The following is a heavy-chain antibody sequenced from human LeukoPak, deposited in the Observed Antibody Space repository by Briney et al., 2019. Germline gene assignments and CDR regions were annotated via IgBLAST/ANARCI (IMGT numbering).Heavy chain of an antibody. CDR2: IYISGSGST. CDR1: GGSISSYY. Sequence: SETLSLTCTASGGSISSYYWSWIRQPAGKGLEWIGRIYISGSGSTNYNPSLKSRVTMSVDTSKNQFSLKLSSVTAADTAVYYCARDKRVAVAGTYIYYYYMDVWGNGTTVTISS. CDR3: ARDKRVAVAGTYIYYYYMDV. J-gene: IGHJ6*03. D-gene: IGHD6-19*01. V-gene: IGHV4-4*07.